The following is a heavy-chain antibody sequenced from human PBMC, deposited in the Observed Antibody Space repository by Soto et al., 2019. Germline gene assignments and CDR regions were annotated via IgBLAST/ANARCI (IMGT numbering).Heavy chain of an antibody. CDR2: INNSGRK. D-gene: IGHD1-26*01. J-gene: IGHJ5*02. CDR1: GGSFSGYY. Sequence: SETWSLTCAVYGGSFSGYYWSWIRQPPGKGLELIGEINNSGRKNYNPSLKSRVTRSVETSKKQFSLNLTSVTAADTAFYYCSRGAREGFDPWGQGTQVNVSS. V-gene: IGHV4-34*01. CDR3: SRGAREGFDP.